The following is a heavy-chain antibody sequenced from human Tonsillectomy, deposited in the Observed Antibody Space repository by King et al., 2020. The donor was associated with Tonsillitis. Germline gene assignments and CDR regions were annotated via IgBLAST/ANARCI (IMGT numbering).Heavy chain of an antibody. CDR1: GGSFSGYY. Sequence: QVQLQQWGAGLLKPSETLSLTCAVYGGSFSGYYWSWIRQPPGKGLEWIGEINHSGSTNYNPSLKSRVTISVDTSKNQFSLKLSSVTAADTAVYYCARGQLGYCSVGSCYSKPFDIWGQGTMVTVSS. CDR2: INHSGST. J-gene: IGHJ3*02. V-gene: IGHV4-34*01. D-gene: IGHD2-15*01. CDR3: ARGQLGYCSVGSCYSKPFDI.